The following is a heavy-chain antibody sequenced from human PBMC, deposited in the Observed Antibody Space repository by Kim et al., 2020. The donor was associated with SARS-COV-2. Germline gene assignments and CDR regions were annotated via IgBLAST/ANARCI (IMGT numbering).Heavy chain of an antibody. CDR2: INPSGGST. CDR3: ARGDDIVVPPTNWFDP. CDR1: GYTFTSYY. D-gene: IGHD2-2*01. J-gene: IGHJ5*02. V-gene: IGHV1-46*01. Sequence: ASVKVSCKASGYTFTSYYMHWVRQAPGQGLEWMGIINPSGGSTSYAQKFQGRVTMTRDTSTSTVYMELSSLRSEDTAVYYCARGDDIVVPPTNWFDPWGQGTLVTVSS.